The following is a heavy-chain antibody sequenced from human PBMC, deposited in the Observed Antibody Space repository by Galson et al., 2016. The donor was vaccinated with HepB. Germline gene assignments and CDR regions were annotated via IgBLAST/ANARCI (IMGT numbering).Heavy chain of an antibody. J-gene: IGHJ6*02. V-gene: IGHV3-33*01. CDR3: ARDPQYQLTNYYYYGMDV. Sequence: SLRLSCAASGISFDSHGMHWVRQAPGKGLEWVAVVWADGGNKYYADSVKGRFTISRDNSKNTLYLQMNSLRAEDTAVYYCARDPQYQLTNYYYYGMDVWGQGTTVTV. CDR2: VWADGGNK. CDR1: GISFDSHG. D-gene: IGHD2-2*01.